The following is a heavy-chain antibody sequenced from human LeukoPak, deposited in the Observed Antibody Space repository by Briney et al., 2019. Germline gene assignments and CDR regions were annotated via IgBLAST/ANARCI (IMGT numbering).Heavy chain of an antibody. J-gene: IGHJ4*02. CDR1: GFTFSSYA. CDR3: ARDRVGATDYFDY. V-gene: IGHV3-30-3*01. D-gene: IGHD1-26*01. Sequence: GRSLRLSCAASGFTFSSYAMHWVRQAPGKGLEWVAVISYDGSNKYYADPVKGRFTISRDNSKNTLYLQMNSLRAEDTAVYYCARDRVGATDYFDYWGQGTLVTVSS. CDR2: ISYDGSNK.